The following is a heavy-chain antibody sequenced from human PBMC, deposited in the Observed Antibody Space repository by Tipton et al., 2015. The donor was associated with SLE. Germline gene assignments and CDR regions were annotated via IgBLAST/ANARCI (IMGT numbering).Heavy chain of an antibody. CDR2: IYAGDSDT. V-gene: IGHV5-51*03. J-gene: IGHJ6*02. CDR3: ARLGYGCRGGRCFGVDV. Sequence: QSGAEVKRPGESLKISCKHPDYNFHSYWIGWVRQTAGKGLEWIGIIYAGDSDTRYSPSFQGQVTISVDKSISTAYLQWSSLKASDSAIYYCARLGYGCRGGRCFGVDVWGQGTTVSVSS. D-gene: IGHD2-15*01. CDR1: DYNFHSYW.